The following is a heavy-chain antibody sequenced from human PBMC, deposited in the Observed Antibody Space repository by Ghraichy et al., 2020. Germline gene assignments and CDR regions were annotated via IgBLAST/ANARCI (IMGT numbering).Heavy chain of an antibody. CDR2: IKQDGSEK. CDR1: GFTFSSYW. D-gene: IGHD3-22*01. V-gene: IGHV3-7*03. CDR3: AREADSSGYYALFFDY. J-gene: IGHJ4*02. Sequence: GGSLRLSCAASGFTFSSYWMSWVRQAPGKGLEWVANIKQDGSEKYYVDSVKGRFTISRDNAKNSLYLQMNSLRAEDTAVYYCAREADSSGYYALFFDYWGQGTLVTVSS.